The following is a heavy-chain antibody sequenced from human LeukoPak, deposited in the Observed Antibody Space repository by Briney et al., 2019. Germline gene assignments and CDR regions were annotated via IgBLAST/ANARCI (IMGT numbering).Heavy chain of an antibody. CDR1: GYSFTNYW. J-gene: IGHJ4*02. CDR2: IYPGDSDT. D-gene: IGHD6-6*01. CDR3: ARQYSSSSDY. Sequence: GESLKISCKGSGYSFTNYWIGWVRQMPGKGLEWMGMIYPGDSDTRYSPAFQGQVTISADKSISTAYLQWSSLKASDTAMYYCARQYSSSSDYWGQGTLVTVSS. V-gene: IGHV5-51*01.